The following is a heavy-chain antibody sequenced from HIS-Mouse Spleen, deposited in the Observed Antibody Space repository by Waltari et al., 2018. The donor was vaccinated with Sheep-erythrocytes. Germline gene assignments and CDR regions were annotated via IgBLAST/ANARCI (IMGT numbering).Heavy chain of an antibody. D-gene: IGHD3-10*01. CDR1: GYSISSGYY. Sequence: QVQPQESGPGLVKPSETLSLTCTVSGYSISSGYYWGWIRQPPGKGLEWIGSIYHSGRTYHNPSLTSGVTISVDTSKNQFSLKLSSVTAADTAVYYCARDYGSGSYYYYYYYGMDVWGQGTTVTVSS. CDR3: ARDYGSGSYYYYYYYGMDV. CDR2: IYHSGRT. V-gene: IGHV4-38-2*02. J-gene: IGHJ6*02.